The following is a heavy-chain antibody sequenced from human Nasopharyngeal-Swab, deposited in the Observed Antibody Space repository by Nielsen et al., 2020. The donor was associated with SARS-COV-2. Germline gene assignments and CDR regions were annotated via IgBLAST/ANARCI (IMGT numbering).Heavy chain of an antibody. D-gene: IGHD3-10*01. CDR3: ARVLLRALGKFGEGYAFDI. V-gene: IGHV3-48*04. CDR1: GFTFSVYG. CDR2: IGQGGTPI. J-gene: IGHJ3*02. Sequence: GGSLRLSCAGSGFTFSVYGMNWVRQAPGKGLEWLSYIGQGGTPIYYADSVKGRFSISRENAKNSLYLQMDSLRAEDTAIYYCARVLLRALGKFGEGYAFDIWGQGTMVTVSS.